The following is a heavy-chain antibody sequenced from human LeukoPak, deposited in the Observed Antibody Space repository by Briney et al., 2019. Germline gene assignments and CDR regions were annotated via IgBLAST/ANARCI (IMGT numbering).Heavy chain of an antibody. D-gene: IGHD6-13*01. CDR1: GFTFSRYS. V-gene: IGHV3-48*02. Sequence: GGCLSLSCAASGFTFSRYSMNWVRQAPGKGLEWVSYISGSSSTIYYADSVKGRFTISRDNAKNSLYLQMNSLRDEDTAVYYCARGAGRGGYYFDYWGQGTLVSVSS. J-gene: IGHJ4*02. CDR2: ISGSSSTI. CDR3: ARGAGRGGYYFDY.